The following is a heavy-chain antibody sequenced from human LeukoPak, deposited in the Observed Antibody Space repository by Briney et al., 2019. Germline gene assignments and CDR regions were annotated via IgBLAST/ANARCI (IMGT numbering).Heavy chain of an antibody. V-gene: IGHV4-59*01. Sequence: PSETLSLTCTVSGGSISSYYWSWIRQPPGKGLEWIGYIYYSGGTNYNPSLKSRVTISVDASKNQFSLKLSSVTAADTAVYYCARELGSSWYRGYFDYWGQGTLVTVSS. J-gene: IGHJ4*02. D-gene: IGHD6-13*01. CDR2: IYYSGGT. CDR1: GGSISSYY. CDR3: ARELGSSWYRGYFDY.